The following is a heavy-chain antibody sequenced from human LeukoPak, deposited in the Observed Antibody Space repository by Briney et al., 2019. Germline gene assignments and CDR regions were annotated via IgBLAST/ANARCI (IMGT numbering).Heavy chain of an antibody. V-gene: IGHV3-7*01. Sequence: GGSLRLSCAASGFTFSSFWMSWVRQAPGKGLQWVANIKEDGSEKYYVDSVKGRFTISRDNAKNSLYLQMNGLTAEDTAVYYCARAPEYGTTDYWGQGTLVTVSS. CDR2: IKEDGSEK. CDR3: ARAPEYGTTDY. J-gene: IGHJ4*02. D-gene: IGHD1-7*01. CDR1: GFTFSSFW.